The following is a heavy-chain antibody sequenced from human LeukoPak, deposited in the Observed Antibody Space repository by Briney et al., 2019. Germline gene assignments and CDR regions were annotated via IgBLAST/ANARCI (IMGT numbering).Heavy chain of an antibody. CDR2: INKDGSVT. CDR3: VKVRGRAYVGYFDY. CDR1: GFTFSNAW. V-gene: IGHV3-74*01. D-gene: IGHD1-26*01. J-gene: IGHJ4*02. Sequence: AGGSLRLSCAASGFTFSNAWIHWVRQAPGKGLVWVSRINKDGSVTDYAESVKGRFSISRDNAKNTLYLQMNSLRVEDTAIYYCVKVRGRAYVGYFDYWGQGTLVTVSS.